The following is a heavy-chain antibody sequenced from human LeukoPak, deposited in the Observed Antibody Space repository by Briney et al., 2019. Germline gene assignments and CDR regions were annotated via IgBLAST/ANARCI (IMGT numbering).Heavy chain of an antibody. CDR1: GFTISSYA. CDR3: ARSGGRITILGGGFDY. CDR2: LSYDGSNK. D-gene: IGHD3-3*01. Sequence: PGRSLRLSCAASGFTISSYAMHWVRQAPGKGLEWVAVLSYDGSNKYYADSVKGRFTISRDNSKNTLYLQMNSLRAEDTAVYYCARSGGRITILGGGFDYWGQGTLVTVSS. V-gene: IGHV3-30-3*01. J-gene: IGHJ4*02.